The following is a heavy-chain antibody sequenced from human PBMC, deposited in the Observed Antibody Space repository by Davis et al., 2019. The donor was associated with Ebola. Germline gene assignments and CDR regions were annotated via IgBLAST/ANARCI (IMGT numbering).Heavy chain of an antibody. CDR2: IYYSGST. Sequence: PSETLSLTCTVSGGSISSYYWSWIRQPPGKGLEWIGYIYYSGSTNYNPSLKSRVTISVDTSKNQFSLKLSSVTAADTAVYYCARDSGDYYDSSGYYFDYWGQGTLVTVSS. CDR3: ARDSGDYYDSSGYYFDY. D-gene: IGHD3-22*01. CDR1: GGSISSYY. V-gene: IGHV4-59*01. J-gene: IGHJ4*02.